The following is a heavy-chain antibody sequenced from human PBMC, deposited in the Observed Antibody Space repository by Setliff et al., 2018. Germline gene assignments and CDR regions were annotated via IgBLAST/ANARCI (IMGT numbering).Heavy chain of an antibody. J-gene: IGHJ4*02. CDR2: IRSKTSGFAT. D-gene: IGHD3-3*01. CDR1: GLTFSSYW. CDR3: ARDRRGGPSNFWSGYSDY. Sequence: GGSLRLSCAASGLTFSSYWMTWVRQAPGKGLEWVGRIRSKTSGFATAYSASVKGRFTISRDDSMNTAYLQMDSLRTEDTAVYYCARDRRGGPSNFWSGYSDYWGQGTLVTVSS. V-gene: IGHV3-73*01.